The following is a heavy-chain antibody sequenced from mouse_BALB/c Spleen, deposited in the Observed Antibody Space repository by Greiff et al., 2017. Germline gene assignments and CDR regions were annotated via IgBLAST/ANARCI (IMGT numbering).Heavy chain of an antibody. J-gene: IGHJ4*01. Sequence: QVQLQQSGAELVRPGSSVKISCQASGYAFSSYWMNWVKQRPGQGLEWIGQIYPGDGDTNYNGKFKGKATLTADKSSSTAYMQLSSLTSEDSAVYFCAPGSSYSYYYAMDYWGQGTSVTVSS. V-gene: IGHV1-80*01. CDR1: GYAFSSYW. D-gene: IGHD1-1*01. CDR2: IYPGDGDT. CDR3: APGSSYSYYYAMDY.